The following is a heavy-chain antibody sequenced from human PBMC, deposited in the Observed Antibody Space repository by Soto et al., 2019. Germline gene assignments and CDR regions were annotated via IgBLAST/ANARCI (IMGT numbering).Heavy chain of an antibody. CDR1: GFTFSSYP. J-gene: IGHJ6*02. CDR2: ISGSGSST. Sequence: EVQLLESGGGLVQPGGYLRLSCAGTGFTFSSYPMNWVRQAPGKGLECFSAISGSGSSTNFADSVKGRFTISRDTSKNTLYLQMNSLRAEDTAVYYCATDFYGMDVWGQGTTVTVSS. CDR3: ATDFYGMDV. V-gene: IGHV3-23*01.